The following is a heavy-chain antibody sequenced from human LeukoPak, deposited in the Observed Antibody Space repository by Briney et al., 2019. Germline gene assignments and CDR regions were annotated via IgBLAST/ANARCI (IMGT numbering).Heavy chain of an antibody. Sequence: PSETLSLTCAVYGGSFSGYYWSWIRQPPGKGREWIGEINHRGSTNYNPSLKRQATISVDTSKNQSSLRLSSVTAADTAVYYCARVDYRLWFGETHRRVDAFDIWGQGTMVTVSS. D-gene: IGHD3-10*01. CDR3: ARVDYRLWFGETHRRVDAFDI. CDR1: GGSFSGYY. CDR2: INHRGST. V-gene: IGHV4-34*01. J-gene: IGHJ3*02.